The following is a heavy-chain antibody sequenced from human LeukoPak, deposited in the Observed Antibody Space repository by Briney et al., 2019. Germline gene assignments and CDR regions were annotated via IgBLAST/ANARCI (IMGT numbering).Heavy chain of an antibody. CDR1: GGTFSSYA. Sequence: ASVKVSCKASGGTFSSYAISWVRQAPGQGLEWMGRIIPIFGTANYAQKFQGRVTITTDESTSTAYMEPSSLRSKDTAVYYCARRGSGWYGLNYWGQGTLVTVSS. J-gene: IGHJ4*02. CDR2: IIPIFGTA. V-gene: IGHV1-69*05. CDR3: ARRGSGWYGLNY. D-gene: IGHD6-19*01.